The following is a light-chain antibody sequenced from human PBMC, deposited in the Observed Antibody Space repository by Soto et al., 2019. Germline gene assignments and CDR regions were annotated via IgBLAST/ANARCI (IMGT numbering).Light chain of an antibody. J-gene: IGKJ3*01. V-gene: IGKV1-39*01. CDR1: QRLFSF. CDR2: TAY. Sequence: DIQMTQSPSSLSASVGDSVTLTCRASQRLFSFLNWYQQAPGRAPKLLISTAYKLQSVVPSRFSGSESGTEFTLTISSLQPEDFAIYFCQQTYSAPFTFCPGTKVDVK. CDR3: QQTYSAPFT.